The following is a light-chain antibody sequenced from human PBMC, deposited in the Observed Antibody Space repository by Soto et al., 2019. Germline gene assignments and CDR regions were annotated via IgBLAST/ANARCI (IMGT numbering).Light chain of an antibody. CDR1: STDVGRYNY. Sequence: QSVLTQPASVSGSPGQPITISCTGTSTDVGRYNYVSWYQQHPGKAPKLMIYDVANRPSGVSNRFSGSKSGITASLTISGLQAEDEDDYYCSSYTTSSTYVFGTGTKVTVL. J-gene: IGLJ1*01. CDR3: SSYTTSSTYV. CDR2: DVA. V-gene: IGLV2-14*01.